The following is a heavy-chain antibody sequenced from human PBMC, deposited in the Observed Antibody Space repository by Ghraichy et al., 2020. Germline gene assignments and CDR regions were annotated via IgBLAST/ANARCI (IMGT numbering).Heavy chain of an antibody. V-gene: IGHV1-2*04. CDR2: INPNSGGT. CDR1: GYTFTGYY. J-gene: IGHJ6*02. CDR3: AILGRITIFGVVNYGMDV. Sequence: ASVKVSCKASGYTFTGYYMHWVRQAPGQGLEWMGWINPNSGGTNYAQKFQGWVTMTRDTSISTAYMELSRLRSDDTAVYYCAILGRITIFGVVNYGMDVWGQGTTVTVSS. D-gene: IGHD3-3*01.